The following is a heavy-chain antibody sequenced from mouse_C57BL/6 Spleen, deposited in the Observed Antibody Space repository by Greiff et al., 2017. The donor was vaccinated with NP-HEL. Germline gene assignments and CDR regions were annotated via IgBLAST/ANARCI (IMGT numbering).Heavy chain of an antibody. V-gene: IGHV1-61*01. CDR3: ARRGDDYIDY. CDR1: GYTFTSYW. J-gene: IGHJ2*01. CDR2: IYPSDSET. Sequence: VQLKQPGAELVRPGSSVKLSCKASGYTFTSYWMDWVKQRPGQGLDWIGNIYPSDSETHYNQKFKDKATLTVDKSSSTAYMQLSSLTSEDSAVYYCARRGDDYIDYWGQGTTLTVSS. D-gene: IGHD2-3*01.